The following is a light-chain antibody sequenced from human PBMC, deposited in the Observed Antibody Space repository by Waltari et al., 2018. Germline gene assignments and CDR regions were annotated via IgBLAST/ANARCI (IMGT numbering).Light chain of an antibody. CDR1: QSVSNS. Sequence: VLTQSPATLSLFPGARATLSCRDSQSVSNSLAWYQQKPGQAPRLLIYDASNRAAGIPGRFSGSGSGTDFTLTISSLEPEDFAVYYCQQRSNWQFTFGPGTKVDIK. CDR3: QQRSNWQFT. CDR2: DAS. J-gene: IGKJ3*01. V-gene: IGKV3-11*01.